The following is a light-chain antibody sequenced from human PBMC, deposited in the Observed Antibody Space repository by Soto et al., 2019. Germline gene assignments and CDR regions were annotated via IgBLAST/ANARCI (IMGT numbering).Light chain of an antibody. CDR3: RHYNSYSEA. CDR1: QSVSSRY. CDR2: GAS. Sequence: EILLTQSPGTLSLSPGERATLSCRASQSVSSRYLAWYQQKPGQAPRLLIYGASSRATGIPDRFSGSGSGTEFTLTISSLQPDDFATYYCRHYNSYSEAFGQGTKVDIK. V-gene: IGKV3-20*01. J-gene: IGKJ1*01.